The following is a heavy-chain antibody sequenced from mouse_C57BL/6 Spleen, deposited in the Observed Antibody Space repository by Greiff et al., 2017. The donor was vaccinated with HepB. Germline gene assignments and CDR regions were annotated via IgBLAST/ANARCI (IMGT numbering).Heavy chain of an antibody. D-gene: IGHD2-4*01. CDR1: GYTFTEYT. V-gene: IGHV1-62-2*01. CDR3: ARHEDGPIYYDYPFAY. J-gene: IGHJ3*01. CDR2: FYPGSGSI. Sequence: VMLVESGAELVKPGASVKLSCKASGYTFTEYTIHWVKQRSGQGLEWIGWFYPGSGSIKYNEKFKDKATLTADKSSSTVYMELSRLTSEDSAVYFCARHEDGPIYYDYPFAYWGQGTLVTVSA.